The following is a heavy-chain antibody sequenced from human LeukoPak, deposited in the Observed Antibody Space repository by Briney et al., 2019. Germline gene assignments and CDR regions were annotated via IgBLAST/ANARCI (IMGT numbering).Heavy chain of an antibody. CDR2: ITTNTGNP. CDR1: GYTFSSYV. CDR3: ARGYDGDLDY. V-gene: IGHV7-4-1*02. Sequence: ASVKVSCKASGYTFSSYVMNWVRQAPGQGLEWMGWITTNTGNPTYAQDFTGRFVFSLDSSVNTAYLQINSLKAEDTAVYYCARGYDGDLDYWGQGTLVTVSS. D-gene: IGHD4-17*01. J-gene: IGHJ4*02.